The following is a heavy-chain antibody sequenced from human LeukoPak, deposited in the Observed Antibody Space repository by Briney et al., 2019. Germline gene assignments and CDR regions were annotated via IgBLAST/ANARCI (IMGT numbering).Heavy chain of an antibody. V-gene: IGHV3-11*04. D-gene: IGHD3-10*01. CDR3: ARHQRGMVRGSFNWWFDP. J-gene: IGHJ5*02. CDR2: ISSSGSTI. Sequence: GGSLRLSCAASGFTFSDYYMSWIRQAPGKGLEWVSYISSSGSTIYYADSVKGRFTISRDNAKNSLYLQMNSLRAEDTAVYYCARHQRGMVRGSFNWWFDPWGQGTLVTVSS. CDR1: GFTFSDYY.